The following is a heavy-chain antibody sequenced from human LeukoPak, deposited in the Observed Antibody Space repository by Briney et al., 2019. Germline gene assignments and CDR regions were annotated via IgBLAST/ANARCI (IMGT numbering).Heavy chain of an antibody. D-gene: IGHD3-10*01. V-gene: IGHV3-30*04. CDR3: ARGAEFYGSGSYFGY. CDR1: GFTFSTYA. Sequence: PGGSLRLSCVASGFTFSTYAVHWVRQAPGKGLEWVAGLLYDGSDKYYADSVKDRFTISRDNSKKTFYLQMNNLRPEDTAVYYCARGAEFYGSGSYFGYWGQGSLVTVSS. J-gene: IGHJ4*02. CDR2: LLYDGSDK.